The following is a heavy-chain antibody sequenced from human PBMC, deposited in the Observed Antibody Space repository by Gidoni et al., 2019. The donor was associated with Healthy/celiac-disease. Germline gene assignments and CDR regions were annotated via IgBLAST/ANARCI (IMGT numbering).Heavy chain of an antibody. D-gene: IGHD3-22*01. Sequence: QVQLQESGPGLVKPSETLSLTCTVSGGSISSYYWSWIRQPPGKGLEWIGYIYYSGSTNYNPSLKIRVTISVDTSKNQFSLKLSSVTAADTAVYYCARDEAHYYDMGAFDIWGQGTMVTVSS. J-gene: IGHJ3*02. CDR1: GGSISSYY. V-gene: IGHV4-59*01. CDR2: IYYSGST. CDR3: ARDEAHYYDMGAFDI.